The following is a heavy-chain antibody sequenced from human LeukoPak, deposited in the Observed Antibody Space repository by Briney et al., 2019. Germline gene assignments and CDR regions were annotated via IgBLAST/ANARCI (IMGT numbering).Heavy chain of an antibody. D-gene: IGHD1-26*01. J-gene: IGHJ4*02. Sequence: ASVKVSCKASGYTFTSYYMHWVRQAPGQGLEWMGLINPSGGSTSYAQKFQGRVTMTRDTSTSTVYMELSSLRSEDTAVYYCARDWTDSADLAPSDYWGQGTLVTVSS. CDR2: INPSGGST. V-gene: IGHV1-46*01. CDR3: ARDWTDSADLAPSDY. CDR1: GYTFTSYY.